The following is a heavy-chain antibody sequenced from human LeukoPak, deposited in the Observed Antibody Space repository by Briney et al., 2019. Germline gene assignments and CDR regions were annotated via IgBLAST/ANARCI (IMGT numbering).Heavy chain of an antibody. CDR1: GYTFTCYY. CDR3: ARAYKAGRYYYYYMDV. J-gene: IGHJ6*03. Sequence: GASVKVSCKASGYTFTCYYLHWVRQAPGQGLDWVGMFNPSGGGTSYAQRFQGRITVTWDMSKSTVYMEVTSLRSEDTAVYYCARAYKAGRYYYYYMDVWGKGTTVTVSS. CDR2: FNPSGGGT. V-gene: IGHV1-46*01. D-gene: IGHD3-10*01.